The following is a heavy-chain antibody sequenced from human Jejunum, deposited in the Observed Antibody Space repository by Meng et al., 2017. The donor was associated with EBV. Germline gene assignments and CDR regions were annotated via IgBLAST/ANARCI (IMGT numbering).Heavy chain of an antibody. D-gene: IGHD5-12*01. J-gene: IGHJ4*02. V-gene: IGHV4-61*01. CDR1: GDSVNRGNVY. CDR3: AGLRYSGYDRAFDY. CDR2: IYYSGST. Sequence: LASSPGRITPSGTPSPTCTVAGDSVNRGNVYWSWIRQPPGKGLDWIGYIYYSGSTNYIPSLKSQVTISLDTSKNQFSLKLSSVTAADTAVYYCAGLRYSGYDRAFDYWGQGALVTVSS.